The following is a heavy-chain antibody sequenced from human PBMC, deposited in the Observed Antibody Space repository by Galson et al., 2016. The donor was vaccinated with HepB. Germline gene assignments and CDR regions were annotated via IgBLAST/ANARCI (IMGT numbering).Heavy chain of an antibody. J-gene: IGHJ6*02. Sequence: PVKVSCKASGYTFTTYGISWVRQAPGQGLEWMGWITTVTGNTNYAQKFQGRVTMTTDTSTNTAYMELRSLRSDDTAVYYCARARDYYFYSMDVWGQGTTVTVSS. CDR2: ITTVTGNT. V-gene: IGHV1-18*01. CDR3: ARARDYYFYSMDV. CDR1: GYTFTTYG.